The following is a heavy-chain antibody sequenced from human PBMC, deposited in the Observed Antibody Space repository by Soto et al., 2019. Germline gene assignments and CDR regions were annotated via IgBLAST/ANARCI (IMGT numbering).Heavy chain of an antibody. D-gene: IGHD7-27*01. CDR2: INAGNGNT. V-gene: IGHV1-3*01. CDR3: ARGPVPWGDV. CDR1: GYTFTNYA. Sequence: QVQLVQSGAEVKKPGASVKVSCKASGYTFTNYAIRWVRQAPGQRLEWMGWINAGNGNTKYSQKFQGRVTITRDTPANTAYRELSSRRSADTAMYYCARGPVPWGDVGARGTTVTV. J-gene: IGHJ6*02.